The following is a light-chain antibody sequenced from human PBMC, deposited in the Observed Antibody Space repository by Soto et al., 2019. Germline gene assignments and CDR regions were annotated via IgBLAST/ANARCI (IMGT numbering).Light chain of an antibody. J-gene: IGKJ1*01. V-gene: IGKV3-15*01. CDR1: QSVSNN. CDR2: GAY. CDR3: QQYNNWPPWT. Sequence: EIVMTQSPATLSVSPGEGATISCRASQSVSNNLAWYQQKPGQAPRLLIYGAYTRATGIPARFSGSGSGTEFTLTISSLQSEDFAVYYCQQYNNWPPWTFGQGTKVDIK.